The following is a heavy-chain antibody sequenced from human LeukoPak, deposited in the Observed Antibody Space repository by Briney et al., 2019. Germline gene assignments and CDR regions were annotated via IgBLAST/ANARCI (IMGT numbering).Heavy chain of an antibody. V-gene: IGHV3-48*03. CDR1: GFTFSSYE. D-gene: IGHD3-10*01. CDR3: ARYGDY. J-gene: IGHJ4*02. Sequence: GGSLRLSCAASGFTFSSYEMNWVRQAPGKGREWVSYISSSGSTTYYADSVKGRFTISRDNAKNSLNLQMNSLRAEDTAVYYCARYGDYWGQGTLVTVSS. CDR2: ISSSGSTT.